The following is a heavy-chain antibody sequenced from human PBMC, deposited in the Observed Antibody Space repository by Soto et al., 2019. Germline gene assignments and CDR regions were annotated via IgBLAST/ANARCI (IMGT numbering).Heavy chain of an antibody. V-gene: IGHV4-30-4*01. J-gene: IGHJ5*02. CDR2: IYHTGTT. CDR3: ARVMAAMQNWLDP. D-gene: IGHD2-2*01. CDR1: GGSISNVGYF. Sequence: QVQLQESGPGLVKPSQTLSLTCTVSGGSISNVGYFWSWIRQPPGKGVEWIGFIYHTGTTYYNSSLRSRVSVSIATSKSQFSLKLNSVTAADTAVYYCARVMAAMQNWLDPWGQGTLVTVSP.